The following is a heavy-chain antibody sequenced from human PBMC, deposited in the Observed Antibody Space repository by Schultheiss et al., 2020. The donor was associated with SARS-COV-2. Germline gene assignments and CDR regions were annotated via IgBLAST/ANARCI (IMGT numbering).Heavy chain of an antibody. Sequence: GGSLRLSCAASGFTFSSYSMNWVRQAPGKGLEWVSSISSSSSYIYYADSVKGRFTISRDNAKNSLYLQMNSLRAEDTAVYYCARAIPYYDFWSGYSVCAFDIWGQGTMVTVSS. V-gene: IGHV3-21*01. CDR3: ARAIPYYDFWSGYSVCAFDI. CDR2: ISSSSSYI. CDR1: GFTFSSYS. J-gene: IGHJ3*02. D-gene: IGHD3-3*01.